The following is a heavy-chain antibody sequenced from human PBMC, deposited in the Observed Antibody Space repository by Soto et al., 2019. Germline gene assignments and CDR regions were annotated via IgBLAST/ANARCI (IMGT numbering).Heavy chain of an antibody. CDR3: ARAGYCSGGSCYPKGYYYYGMDV. V-gene: IGHV3-21*01. CDR2: ISSSSSYI. Sequence: EVQLVESGGGLVKPGGSLRLSCAASGFTFSSYGMNWVRQAPGKGLEWVSSISSSSSYIYYADSVKGRFTISRDNAKNSLYLQMNSLRAEDTAVYYCARAGYCSGGSCYPKGYYYYGMDVWGQGTTVTVSS. D-gene: IGHD2-15*01. CDR1: GFTFSSYG. J-gene: IGHJ6*02.